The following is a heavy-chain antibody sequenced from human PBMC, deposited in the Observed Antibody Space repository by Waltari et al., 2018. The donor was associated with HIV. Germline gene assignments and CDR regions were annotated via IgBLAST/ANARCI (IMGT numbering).Heavy chain of an antibody. J-gene: IGHJ5*02. D-gene: IGHD4-17*01. Sequence: QVQLVQSGSELKNPGAYVKVSCKASGSTFPSYAMTWARQAPGQGLEWMGWNNTNAGNPTYAQGFTERFVFSLDTSVSTAYLQISSLKAEDTAVYYCARRPSTADMGVVYGDYVDNYFDPWGQGTLVTVSS. CDR3: ARRPSTADMGVVYGDYVDNYFDP. CDR2: NNTNAGNP. V-gene: IGHV7-4-1*02. CDR1: GSTFPSYA.